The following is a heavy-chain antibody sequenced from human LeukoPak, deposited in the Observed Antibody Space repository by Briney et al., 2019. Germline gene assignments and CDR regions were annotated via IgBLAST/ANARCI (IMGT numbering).Heavy chain of an antibody. V-gene: IGHV1-2*02. D-gene: IGHD6-13*01. J-gene: IGHJ4*02. CDR3: ARDPPGHWYPFDY. CDR2: INPNSGGT. CDR1: GYTFTGYY. Sequence: ASVKVSCKASGYTFTGYYMHWVRQAPGQGLEWMGWINPNSGGTNYAQKLQGRVTMTTDTSTSTAYMELRSLRSDDTAVYYCARDPPGHWYPFDYWGQGTLVTVSS.